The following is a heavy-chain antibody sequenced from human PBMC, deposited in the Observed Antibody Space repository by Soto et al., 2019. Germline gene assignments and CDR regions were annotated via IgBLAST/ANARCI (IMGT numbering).Heavy chain of an antibody. J-gene: IGHJ6*02. CDR2: IYYSGST. Sequence: SETLSLKCSGYGGSIISYYWSWMRQPPGKGLEWIGYIYYSGSTNYNPSLKSRVTISVDTSKNQFSLKLSSVTAADTAVYYCARAMTTVTRTYYYYGMDVWGQGTTVTVS. CDR1: GGSIISYY. D-gene: IGHD4-17*01. V-gene: IGHV4-59*01. CDR3: ARAMTTVTRTYYYYGMDV.